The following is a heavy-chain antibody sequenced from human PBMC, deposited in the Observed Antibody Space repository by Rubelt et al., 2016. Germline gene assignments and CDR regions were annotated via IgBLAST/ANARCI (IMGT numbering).Heavy chain of an antibody. J-gene: IGHJ4*02. CDR2: IHHSGST. V-gene: IGHV4-34*01. CDR3: ARVSGWYRAPGQDFDY. Sequence: QVQLQQWGAGLLKPSETLSLTCAVYGGSFSGYYWSWIRPPPGKGLEWIGEIHHSGSTNYNPSLKSRVTISVDTSKNQFSLKLRSVTAADTAVYYCARVSGWYRAPGQDFDYWGQGTLVTVSS. D-gene: IGHD6-19*01. CDR1: GGSFSGYY.